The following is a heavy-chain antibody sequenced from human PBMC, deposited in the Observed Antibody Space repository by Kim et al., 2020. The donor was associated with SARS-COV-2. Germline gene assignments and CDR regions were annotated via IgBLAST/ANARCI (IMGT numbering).Heavy chain of an antibody. CDR1: GGSISNYY. J-gene: IGHJ6*02. CDR3: ARDDSGWHNGYFYYNGLDV. Sequence: SETLSLTCTVSGGSISNYYWTWIRQSPGKALEWMGYIHHSGKTNYNPSLNSRVTMSVDTSKNQFSLNLSSVTAADTALYFCARDDSGWHNGYFYYNGLDVWGPGTTVTVSS. V-gene: IGHV4-59*01. D-gene: IGHD6-19*01. CDR2: IHHSGKT.